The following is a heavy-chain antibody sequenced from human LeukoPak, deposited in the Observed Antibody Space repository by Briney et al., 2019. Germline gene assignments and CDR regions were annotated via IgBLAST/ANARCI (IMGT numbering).Heavy chain of an antibody. J-gene: IGHJ4*02. CDR3: AREAAAAHPDY. Sequence: GGFLRLSCAASGFIFSSYWMSWVRQAPGKGLEWVANIKQDGGEKYYVDSVKGRFTISRDNAKSSLYLQMNSLRAEDTAVYYCAREAAAAHPDYWGQGTLVVVSA. D-gene: IGHD6-13*01. CDR2: IKQDGGEK. V-gene: IGHV3-7*05. CDR1: GFIFSSYW.